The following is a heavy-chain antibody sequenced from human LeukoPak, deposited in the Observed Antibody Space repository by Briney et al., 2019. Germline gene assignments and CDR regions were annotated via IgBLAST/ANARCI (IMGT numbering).Heavy chain of an antibody. D-gene: IGHD3-3*01. V-gene: IGHV3-11*01. CDR3: ARLPIRITIFGVVFISGMDV. J-gene: IGHJ6*02. CDR2: ISSSGSTI. CDR1: GFTFSDYY. Sequence: KPGGSLRLSCAASGFTFSDYYMSWIRQAPGKGLEWVSYISSSGSTIYYADSVKGRFTISRDNAKNSLYLQMNSLRAEDTAVYYCARLPIRITIFGVVFISGMDVWGQGTTVTVSS.